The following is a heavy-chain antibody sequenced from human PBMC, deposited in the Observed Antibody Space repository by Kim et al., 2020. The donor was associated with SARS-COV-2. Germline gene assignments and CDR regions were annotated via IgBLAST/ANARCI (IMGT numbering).Heavy chain of an antibody. D-gene: IGHD6-13*01. J-gene: IGHJ2*01. Sequence: SVKGRFTIARDNSKNTLYLQMNSLRAEDTAVYYCAKASYSSSSIRRYFDLWGRGTLFTVSS. CDR3: AKASYSSSSIRRYFDL. V-gene: IGHV3-30*02.